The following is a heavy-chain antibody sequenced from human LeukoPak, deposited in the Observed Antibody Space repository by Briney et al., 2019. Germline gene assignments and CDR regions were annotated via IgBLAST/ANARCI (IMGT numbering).Heavy chain of an antibody. CDR3: ARGGTFMDV. D-gene: IGHD1-1*01. J-gene: IGHJ6*03. V-gene: IGHV1-18*01. CDR2: ISAYNGNT. CDR1: GYTFTSYG. Sequence: ASVKVSCKASGYTFTSYGISWVRQAPGQGLEWMGWISAYNGNTNYAQKFQGRVTITADKSTSTAYMELSRLRSDDTAVYYCARGGTFMDVWGKGTTVTISS.